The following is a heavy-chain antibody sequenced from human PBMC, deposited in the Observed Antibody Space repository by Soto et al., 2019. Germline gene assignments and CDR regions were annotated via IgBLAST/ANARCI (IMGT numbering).Heavy chain of an antibody. CDR3: ARGGSDTSKGDAFDT. D-gene: IGHD6-19*01. CDR2: ISYDGSDK. J-gene: IGHJ3*02. Sequence: QVHLVESGGGVVQPGRSLRLSCVASGFSFSTYGMHWVRQAPGKGLEWVAFISYDGSDKYYGDSVKGRFTISRDNSKNTVYLQMNSLRPEDTALFYCARGGSDTSKGDAFDTWGQGTMVIVSS. V-gene: IGHV3-30*03. CDR1: GFSFSTYG.